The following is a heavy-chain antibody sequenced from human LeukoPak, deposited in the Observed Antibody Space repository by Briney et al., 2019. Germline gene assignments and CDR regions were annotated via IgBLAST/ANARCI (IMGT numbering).Heavy chain of an antibody. V-gene: IGHV4-39*07. Sequence: SETLSLTCTVSGGPISSSSYYWGWIRQPPGKGLEWIGSIYYSGSTYYNPSLKSRVTISVDTSKNQFSLKLSSVTAADTAVYYCAREGQQLGEYYFDYWGQGTLVTVSS. CDR2: IYYSGST. CDR1: GGPISSSSYY. D-gene: IGHD6-13*01. J-gene: IGHJ4*02. CDR3: AREGQQLGEYYFDY.